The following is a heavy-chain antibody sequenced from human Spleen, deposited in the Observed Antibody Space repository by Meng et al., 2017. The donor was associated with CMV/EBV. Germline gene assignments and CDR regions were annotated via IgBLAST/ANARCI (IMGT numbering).Heavy chain of an antibody. CDR2: ISSGSSYI. D-gene: IGHD1-26*01. Sequence: LSGAACGFTFSSYSMNWVRQAPGNGLEWVSSISSGSSYIYYADSVKGRFTISRDNAKNSLYLQMNSLRAEDTAVYYCARQPGVGATHWGQGTLVTVSS. J-gene: IGHJ4*02. CDR3: ARQPGVGATH. CDR1: GFTFSSYS. V-gene: IGHV3-21*01.